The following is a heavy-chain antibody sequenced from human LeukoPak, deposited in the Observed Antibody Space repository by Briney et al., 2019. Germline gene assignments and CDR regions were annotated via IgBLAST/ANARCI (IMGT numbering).Heavy chain of an antibody. CDR3: ARSFTTTPISFDY. V-gene: IGHV4-59*08. Sequence: SETLSLTCTVSGGSISSYYWSWIRQPPGKGLEWIGYIYYSGSTYYNPSLKSRVTISVDTSKNQFSLKLSSVTATDTAVYYCARSFTTTPISFDYWGQGTLVTVSS. J-gene: IGHJ4*02. CDR2: IYYSGST. CDR1: GGSISSYY. D-gene: IGHD1-1*01.